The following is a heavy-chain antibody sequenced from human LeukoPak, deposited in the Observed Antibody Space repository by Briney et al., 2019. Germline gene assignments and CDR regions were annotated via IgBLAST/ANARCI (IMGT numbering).Heavy chain of an antibody. CDR2: IDDRGRT. V-gene: IGHV4-59*01. Sequence: PAETLSLTCTVSGDSISSYYWSWIRQPPGKGLEWIGFIDDRGRTIYKPCLRSRVTISVTTSKNQLSPQLSSVTAADTAVYYCARSGGLYTSTWYFHHWAQGTPVTVSS. D-gene: IGHD6-13*01. CDR3: ARSGGLYTSTWYFHH. CDR1: GDSISSYY. J-gene: IGHJ1*01.